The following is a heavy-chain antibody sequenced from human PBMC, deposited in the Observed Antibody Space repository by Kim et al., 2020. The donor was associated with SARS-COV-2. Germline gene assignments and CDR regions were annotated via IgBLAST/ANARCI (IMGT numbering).Heavy chain of an antibody. D-gene: IGHD2-2*01. CDR2: IIPIFGTA. V-gene: IGHV1-69*13. CDR3: AAEYCSSTSCYGGSVYYGMDV. Sequence: SVKVSCKASGGTFSSYAISWVRQAPGQGLEWMGGIIPIFGTANYAQKFQGRVTITADESTSTAYMELSSLRSEDTAVYYCAAEYCSSTSCYGGSVYYGMDVWGQGTTVTVSS. J-gene: IGHJ6*02. CDR1: GGTFSSYA.